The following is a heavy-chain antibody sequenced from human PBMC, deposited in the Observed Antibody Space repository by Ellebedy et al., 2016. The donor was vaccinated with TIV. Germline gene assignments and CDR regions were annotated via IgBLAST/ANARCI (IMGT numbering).Heavy chain of an antibody. CDR3: ARCGSGRYYNVPFDY. D-gene: IGHD3-10*01. J-gene: IGHJ4*02. Sequence: SETLSLTXSVSGGSLSSSNYYWGWIRQPPGKGLEWIGTIFYTGTTYYNPSLKSRVTISVDTSKNEFSLKLSSVTAADTAVYYCARCGSGRYYNVPFDYWGQGTLVTVSS. CDR1: GGSLSSSNYY. CDR2: IFYTGTT. V-gene: IGHV4-39*01.